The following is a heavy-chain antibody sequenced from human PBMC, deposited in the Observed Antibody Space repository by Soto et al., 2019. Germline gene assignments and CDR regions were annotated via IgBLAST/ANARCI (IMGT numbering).Heavy chain of an antibody. CDR2: ISSSSSTI. D-gene: IGHD3-10*01. CDR1: GFTFSSYC. V-gene: IGHV3-48*02. Sequence: GGSLRLSCAASGFTFSSYCMNWVRQAPGKGLEWVSYISSSSSTIYYADSVKGRFTISRDNAKNSLYLQMNSLRDEDTAVYYCARHNYGSGSTYFDYWGQGTLVTVSS. CDR3: ARHNYGSGSTYFDY. J-gene: IGHJ4*02.